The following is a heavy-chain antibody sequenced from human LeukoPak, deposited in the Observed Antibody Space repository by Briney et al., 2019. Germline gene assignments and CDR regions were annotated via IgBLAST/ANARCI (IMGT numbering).Heavy chain of an antibody. V-gene: IGHV4-61*05. D-gene: IGHD3-10*01. Sequence: SETLSLTCTVSGGSISGSSYYWGWIRQPPGKGLEWIGYIYYSGSTNYNPSLKSRVTISVDTSKNQFSLKLSSVTAADTAVYYCARVWRGYYGSGSYYLDYWGQGTLVTVSS. J-gene: IGHJ4*02. CDR3: ARVWRGYYGSGSYYLDY. CDR1: GGSISGSSYY. CDR2: IYYSGST.